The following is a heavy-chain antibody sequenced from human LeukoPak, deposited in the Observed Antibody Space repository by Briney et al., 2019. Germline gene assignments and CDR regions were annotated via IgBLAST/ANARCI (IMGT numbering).Heavy chain of an antibody. CDR1: GFTFSSYW. Sequence: GGSVRLPCAASGFTFSSYWMHWIRQAPGKGLVWVSRINSDGSSTSYADSVKGRFTISRDNSKNTLYLQMNSLRAEDTAVYYCARGGSYLSAFDIWGQGTMVTVSS. V-gene: IGHV3-74*01. CDR2: INSDGSST. D-gene: IGHD1-26*01. J-gene: IGHJ3*02. CDR3: ARGGSYLSAFDI.